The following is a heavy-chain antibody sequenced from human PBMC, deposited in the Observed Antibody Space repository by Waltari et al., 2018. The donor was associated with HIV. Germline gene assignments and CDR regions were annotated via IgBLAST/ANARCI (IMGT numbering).Heavy chain of an antibody. V-gene: IGHV4-59*01. Sequence: QVQLQESGPGLVKPSETLSLICTVSGGSISNYYWGWTRQPPGKGLEWIGYIYYTGSTDYHPSLNSRVTISVDTSKNQFSLKLTSVTAADTAQYYCARYSSAWTGFDYWGQGTLVTVSS. J-gene: IGHJ4*02. D-gene: IGHD6-19*01. CDR1: GGSISNYY. CDR3: ARYSSAWTGFDY. CDR2: IYYTGST.